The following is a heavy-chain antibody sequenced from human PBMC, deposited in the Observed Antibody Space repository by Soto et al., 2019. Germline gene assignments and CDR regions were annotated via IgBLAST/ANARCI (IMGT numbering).Heavy chain of an antibody. CDR2: IRSNTDGGTT. CDR1: GFTFSNAW. V-gene: IGHV3-15*07. CDR3: SGSSGYSYGSYGLDV. J-gene: IGHJ6*02. D-gene: IGHD5-18*01. Sequence: PGGSLRLSCAASGFTFSNAWMNWVRQAPGKGLEWVGRIRSNTDGGTTDFAAPVKGRFTISRDDSKNTLDLQMNSLKTEDPAVYYCSGSSGYSYGSYGLDVWGQGTTVTVS.